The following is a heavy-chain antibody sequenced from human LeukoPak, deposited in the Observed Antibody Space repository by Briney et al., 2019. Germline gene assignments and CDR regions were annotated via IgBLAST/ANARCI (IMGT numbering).Heavy chain of an antibody. CDR3: ARAGGYCSSTSCYTFDY. V-gene: IGHV1-18*04. Sequence: ASVKVSCKASGYTFTGYYMHWVRQAPGQGLEWMGWISAYNGNTNYAQKLQGRVTMTTDTSTSTAYMELRSLRSDDTAVYYCARAGGYCSSTSCYTFDYWGQGTLVTVSS. D-gene: IGHD2-2*02. J-gene: IGHJ4*02. CDR1: GYTFTGYY. CDR2: ISAYNGNT.